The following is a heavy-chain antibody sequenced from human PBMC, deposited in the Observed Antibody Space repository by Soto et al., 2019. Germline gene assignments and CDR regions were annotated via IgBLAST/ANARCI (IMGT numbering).Heavy chain of an antibody. CDR3: GRDPGYGGNSVDY. CDR1: GITFSNYG. Sequence: QVQLMESGGGVVQPGRSLRLSCAASGITFSNYGMHWVRQAPGKGLEWVAVIWHDGSNKYYADSVKGRFTISRDNSKNTLYLQMNMLRAEDTAVYYCGRDPGYGGNSVDYWGQGTLVTVSS. D-gene: IGHD2-21*02. CDR2: IWHDGSNK. J-gene: IGHJ4*02. V-gene: IGHV3-33*01.